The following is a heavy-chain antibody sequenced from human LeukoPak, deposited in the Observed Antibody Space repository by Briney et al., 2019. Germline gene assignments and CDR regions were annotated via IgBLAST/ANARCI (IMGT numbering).Heavy chain of an antibody. CDR2: IYYSGST. Sequence: PSETLSLTCTVSGGSISSGGYYWSWIRQPPEKGLEWIGSIYYSGSTYYNPSLKSRVTISVDTSKNQFSLKLSSVTAADTAVYYCARWSRGAPMGSGTSAEAFDIWGQGTMVTVSS. J-gene: IGHJ3*02. V-gene: IGHV4-39*07. D-gene: IGHD3-10*01. CDR1: GGSISSGGYY. CDR3: ARWSRGAPMGSGTSAEAFDI.